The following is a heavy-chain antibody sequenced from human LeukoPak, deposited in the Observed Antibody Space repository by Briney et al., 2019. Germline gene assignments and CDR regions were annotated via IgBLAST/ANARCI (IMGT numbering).Heavy chain of an antibody. J-gene: IGHJ4*02. CDR3: ARIRGYSGYELFDY. V-gene: IGHV1-24*01. Sequence: ASVKVSCKVSGYTLTELSMHWVRQAPGKGLEWMGGFDPEDGETIYAQKFQGRVTMTEDTSTDTAYMELGSLRYEDTAVYYCARIRGYSGYELFDYWGQGTLVTVSS. D-gene: IGHD5-12*01. CDR2: FDPEDGET. CDR1: GYTLTELS.